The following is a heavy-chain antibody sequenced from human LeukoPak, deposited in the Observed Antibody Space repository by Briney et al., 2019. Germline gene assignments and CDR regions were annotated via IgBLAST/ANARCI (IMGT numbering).Heavy chain of an antibody. Sequence: GGSLRLPCAAPGFTVSSNYMSWVRQAPGKGLEWVSVFYSGGSTYYADSVKGRFTISRDNSKNTLYLQMNSLRAEDTAVYYCARDRLLWFGEQSGNASTPGGQGTLVTVSS. J-gene: IGHJ4*02. D-gene: IGHD3-10*01. CDR1: GFTVSSNY. CDR2: FYSGGST. CDR3: ARDRLLWFGEQSGNASTP. V-gene: IGHV3-66*01.